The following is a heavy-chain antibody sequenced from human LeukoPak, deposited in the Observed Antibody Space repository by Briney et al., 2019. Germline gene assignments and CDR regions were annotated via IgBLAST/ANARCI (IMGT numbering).Heavy chain of an antibody. J-gene: IGHJ6*03. CDR1: GFTFSSYS. CDR3: ARVRYYYYYYMDV. V-gene: IGHV3-48*01. CDR2: ISSSSSTI. Sequence: GGSLRLSCAASGFTFSSYSMNWVRQAPGKGLEWVSYISSSSSTIYYADSVKGRFTISRDNAKNSLYLQMNSLRAEDTAVYYCARVRYYYYYYMDVWGKGTTVTVSS.